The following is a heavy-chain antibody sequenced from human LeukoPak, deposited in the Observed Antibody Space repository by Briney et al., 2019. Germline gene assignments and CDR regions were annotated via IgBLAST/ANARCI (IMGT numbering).Heavy chain of an antibody. D-gene: IGHD1-26*01. Sequence: PGRCLRLSCAVSGFTFSSDGMSWVRRAPGKGLEWVSTISGSGYNTYSAASVKGRFSIYRDNSANTLYLKMNSLRAEDTALYYCAKHSGSYFIYYVDSWGQGTLVTVSS. V-gene: IGHV3-23*01. CDR3: AKHSGSYFIYYVDS. CDR1: GFTFSSDG. CDR2: ISGSGYNT. J-gene: IGHJ4*02.